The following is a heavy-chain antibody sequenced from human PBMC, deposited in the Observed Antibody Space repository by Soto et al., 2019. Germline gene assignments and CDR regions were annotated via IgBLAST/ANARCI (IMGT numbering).Heavy chain of an antibody. CDR1: GGSISSYY. Sequence: SETLSLTCTVSGGSISSYYWSWIRQPPGKGLEWIGYIYYSGSTNYNPSLKSRVTISVDTSKNQFSLKLSSVTAADTAVYYCASEPIVAPYFDYWGQGTLVTVSS. V-gene: IGHV4-59*01. D-gene: IGHD5-12*01. J-gene: IGHJ4*02. CDR2: IYYSGST. CDR3: ASEPIVAPYFDY.